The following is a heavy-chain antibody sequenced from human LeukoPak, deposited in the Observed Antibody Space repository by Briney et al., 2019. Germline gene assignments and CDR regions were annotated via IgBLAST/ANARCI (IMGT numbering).Heavy chain of an antibody. CDR3: ARDAAVRGYSSGWYDDLRWFDP. CDR2: ISWNSGSI. CDR1: GFTFDDYA. V-gene: IGHV3-9*01. J-gene: IGHJ5*02. Sequence: GRSLRLSCAASGFTFDDYAMHWVRQAPGKGLEWVSGISWNSGSIGYADSVKGRFTISRDNAKNSLYLQMSSLRAEDTAVYYCARDAAVRGYSSGWYDDLRWFDPWGQGTLVTVSS. D-gene: IGHD6-13*01.